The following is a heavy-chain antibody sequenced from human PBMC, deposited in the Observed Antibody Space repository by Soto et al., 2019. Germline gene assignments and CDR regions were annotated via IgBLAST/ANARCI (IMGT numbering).Heavy chain of an antibody. CDR2: WGDRIGCM. V-gene: IGHV3-21*04. J-gene: IGHJ4*02. CDR3: TSGPICAASGCNGQFDY. CDR1: GFYFNRYS. D-gene: IGHD2-15*01. Sequence: GGSLRLSCAASGFYFNRYSMFWGLDPPATGLGWVLSWGDRIGCMYYVQSVTGRFTISIDNAENSIYLQMTSLRAADTAVYYCTSGPICAASGCNGQFDYWGQGTLVTVSS.